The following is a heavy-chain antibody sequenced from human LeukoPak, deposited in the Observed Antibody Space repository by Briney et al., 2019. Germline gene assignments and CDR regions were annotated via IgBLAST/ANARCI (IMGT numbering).Heavy chain of an antibody. CDR3: ARRVVVNPVVFDY. V-gene: IGHV3-7*01. CDR1: GFTFSIYW. Sequence: GGSLRLSCVASGFTFSIYWMSWVRQAPGKGLEWVANIKQDGSEKYYVDSVKGRFTISRDNAKNSLYLQMNSLRAEDTAVYYCARRVVVNPVVFDYWGQGTLVTVSS. D-gene: IGHD3-22*01. CDR2: IKQDGSEK. J-gene: IGHJ4*02.